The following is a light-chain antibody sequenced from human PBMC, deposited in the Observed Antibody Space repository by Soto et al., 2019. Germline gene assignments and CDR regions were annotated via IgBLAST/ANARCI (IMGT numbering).Light chain of an antibody. CDR3: QQRSTIT. J-gene: IGKJ5*01. V-gene: IGKV3D-20*02. Sequence: EIVLTHSPGTLSLSPCERATLSFRASQSVSSSYLAWYQQKPGQAPRLLIYDASNRATGIPARFSGSGSGTDFTLTISSLEPEDFAVYYCQQRSTITFGQGTRLEIK. CDR1: QSVSSSY. CDR2: DAS.